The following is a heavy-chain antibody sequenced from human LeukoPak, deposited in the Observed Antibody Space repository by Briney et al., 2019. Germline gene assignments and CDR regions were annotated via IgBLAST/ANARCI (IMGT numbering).Heavy chain of an antibody. D-gene: IGHD1-14*01. CDR2: ISAYNGNT. CDR1: GYTFTSYG. J-gene: IGHJ6*02. Sequence: ASVKVSCKASGYTFTSYGISWVRQAPGQGLEWMGWISAYNGNTNYAQKLQGRVTMTTDTSTSTAYMELRSLGSDDTAVYYCARDPGEPAYYYYGMDVWGQGTTVTVSS. V-gene: IGHV1-18*01. CDR3: ARDPGEPAYYYYGMDV.